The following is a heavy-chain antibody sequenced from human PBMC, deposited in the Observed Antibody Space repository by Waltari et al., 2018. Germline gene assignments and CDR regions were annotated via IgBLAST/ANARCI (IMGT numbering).Heavy chain of an antibody. D-gene: IGHD4-17*01. V-gene: IGHV4-59*11. CDR3: ATVGTTVDY. Sequence: QVQLQESGPGLVKPSETLSLTCTVTGGSISSHYWSWIRQPPGQGLEWIGYIYYSGSTNDNHSHKSRVTISVDTSKNEYTLKLSSVTAADTAVYYCATVGTTVDYWGQGTLVTVSS. J-gene: IGHJ4*02. CDR2: IYYSGST. CDR1: GGSISSHY.